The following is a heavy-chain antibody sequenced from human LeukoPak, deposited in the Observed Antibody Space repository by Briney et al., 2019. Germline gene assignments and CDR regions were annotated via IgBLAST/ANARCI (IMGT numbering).Heavy chain of an antibody. CDR2: ISSGGVTI. CDR1: GFTFSTYE. D-gene: IGHD3-22*01. J-gene: IGHJ4*02. CDR3: ARGDYYDSTGYYYVY. Sequence: GGSLRLSCTTSGFTFSTYEMNWVRQAPGKGLEWVSYISSGGVTIYYADSVKGRSTISRDNAKNSLYLQMNSLRAEDTALYYCARGDYYDSTGYYYVYWGQGTLVTVSS. V-gene: IGHV3-48*03.